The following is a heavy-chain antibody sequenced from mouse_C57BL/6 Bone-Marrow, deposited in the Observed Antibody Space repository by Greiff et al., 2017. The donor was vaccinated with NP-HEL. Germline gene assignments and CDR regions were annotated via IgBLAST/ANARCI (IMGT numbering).Heavy chain of an antibody. CDR2: IYPGNSDT. CDR3: TRAFYYYGSSYPY. D-gene: IGHD1-1*01. J-gene: IGHJ2*01. Sequence: EVQLQQSGTVLARPGASVKMSCKTSGYTFTSYWMHWVKQRPGQGLEWIGAIYPGNSDTSYNQKFKGKAKLTAVTSASTAYMELSSLTNEDSAVYYCTRAFYYYGSSYPYWGQGTTLTVSS. CDR1: GYTFTSYW. V-gene: IGHV1-5*01.